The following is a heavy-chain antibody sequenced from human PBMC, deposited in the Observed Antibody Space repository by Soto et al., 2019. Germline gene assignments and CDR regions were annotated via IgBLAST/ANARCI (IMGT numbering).Heavy chain of an antibody. Sequence: VASPRLTSIPCGFAVGTSYTSRVAQAPGKGLEWVSVIYSDGNTYYADSVKGRFTISRDNFKNTLYLQMNSLRAEDTAVYYCAKEGESTGTRGDYYGMDVWGQGT. D-gene: IGHD1-1*01. CDR2: IYSDGNT. J-gene: IGHJ6*02. CDR1: GFAVGTSY. CDR3: AKEGESTGTRGDYYGMDV. V-gene: IGHV3-66*01.